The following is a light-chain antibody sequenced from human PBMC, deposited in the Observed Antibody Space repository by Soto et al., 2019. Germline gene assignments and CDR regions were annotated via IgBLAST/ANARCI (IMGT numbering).Light chain of an antibody. V-gene: IGKV3-20*01. J-gene: IGKJ5*01. CDR3: QQYGSLIT. Sequence: EIVLTQSPGTLSLAPGERATLSCRASQSVSSSYLAWYQQKPGQALRLLIYGASSRATGIPDRISGSGSGTDFTLTISRLEPEYFAVYYCQQYGSLITFGQGTRLEIK. CDR1: QSVSSSY. CDR2: GAS.